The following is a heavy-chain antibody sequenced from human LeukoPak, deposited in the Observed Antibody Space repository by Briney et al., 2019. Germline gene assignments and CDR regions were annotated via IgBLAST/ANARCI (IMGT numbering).Heavy chain of an antibody. J-gene: IGHJ4*02. CDR3: ARLKGYDFWSGYYIDY. CDR2: IDQSGNT. D-gene: IGHD3-3*01. V-gene: IGHV4-34*01. CDR1: GGSFSGHY. Sequence: SETLSLTCDVSGGSFSGHYWSWIRQPPGKGLEWIGEIDQSGNTNYNPSLKRRVTISVDTSKNQFSLKLSSVTAADTAVYYCARLKGYDFWSGYYIDYWGQGTLVTVSS.